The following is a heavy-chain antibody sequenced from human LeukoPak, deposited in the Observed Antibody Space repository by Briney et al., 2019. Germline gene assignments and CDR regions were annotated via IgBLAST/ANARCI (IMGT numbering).Heavy chain of an antibody. CDR2: MNPNSGNA. D-gene: IGHD2-2*01. CDR1: GYTFTNYD. Sequence: ASVKVSCKASGYTFTNYDINWVRQATGQGLEWMGWMNPNSGNAGYAQKFQGRVTMTRDTSISTAYMELTSLTSEDAAVYHCARGRYCGTTSCYSKAFDPWGQGTLVTVSS. CDR3: ARGRYCGTTSCYSKAFDP. V-gene: IGHV1-8*01. J-gene: IGHJ5*02.